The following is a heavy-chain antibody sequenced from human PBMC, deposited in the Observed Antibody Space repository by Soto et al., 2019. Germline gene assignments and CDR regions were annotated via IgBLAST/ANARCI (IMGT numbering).Heavy chain of an antibody. J-gene: IGHJ4*02. CDR3: VRVGYSSGNRYYFDY. CDR2: IYYSGST. CDR1: GGSISSYY. V-gene: IGHV4-59*01. Sequence: SETLSLTCTVSGGSISSYYWSWIRQPPGKGLEWIGYIYYSGSTNYNPSLKSRVTISVDTSKNQFSLKLNSVTAADTAVYYCVRVGYSSGNRYYFDYWGQGTLVTV. D-gene: IGHD6-19*01.